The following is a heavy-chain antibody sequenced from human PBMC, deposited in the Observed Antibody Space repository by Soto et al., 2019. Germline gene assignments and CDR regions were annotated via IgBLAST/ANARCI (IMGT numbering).Heavy chain of an antibody. J-gene: IGHJ6*02. CDR2: IYYSGCT. Sequence: SDSPSIGCTVSGGSVSRYYWSWIRQHPGKGMEWIGYIYYSGCTNYNPSLKSRVTLSVDMSKNQFSLTLTSVTAADTAVYYCARGTDYTQIASYHYGLDVWGQGTTVTVSS. CDR1: GGSVSRYY. CDR3: ARGTDYTQIASYHYGLDV. V-gene: IGHV4-59*02. D-gene: IGHD4-4*01.